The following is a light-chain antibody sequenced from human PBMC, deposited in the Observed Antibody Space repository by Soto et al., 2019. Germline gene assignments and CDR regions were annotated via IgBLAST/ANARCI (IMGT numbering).Light chain of an antibody. V-gene: IGLV1-51*01. CDR1: SSNIGGNS. J-gene: IGLJ1*01. CDR3: GSWDSSLSAYV. CDR2: DDD. Sequence: QSVLTQPPSVSAAPGQMVTISCSGSSSNIGGNSVSWYEQLPGTAPKLLIYDDDKRPSGIPGRFSGSKSGTSATLGITGFQTGDEADYYCGSWDSSLSAYVFGTGTKVTVL.